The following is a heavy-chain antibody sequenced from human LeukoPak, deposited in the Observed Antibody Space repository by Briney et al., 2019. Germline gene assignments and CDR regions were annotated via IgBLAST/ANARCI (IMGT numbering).Heavy chain of an antibody. D-gene: IGHD3-10*01. Sequence: GGSLRLSCAASRFTFSTYAMSWVRQAPGKGLEWVSAISGSGGTTYYADSVKGRFTISRDNSKNTLYLQMNSLRAEDTALYYCAKDRTPATRGVDYWGQGTLVTVSS. V-gene: IGHV3-23*01. CDR3: AKDRTPATRGVDY. J-gene: IGHJ4*02. CDR1: RFTFSTYA. CDR2: ISGSGGTT.